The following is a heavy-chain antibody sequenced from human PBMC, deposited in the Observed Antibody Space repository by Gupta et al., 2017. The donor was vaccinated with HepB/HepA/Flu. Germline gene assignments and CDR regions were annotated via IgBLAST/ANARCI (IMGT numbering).Heavy chain of an antibody. D-gene: IGHD3-22*01. J-gene: IGHJ6*02. Sequence: QVQLQESGPGLVKPSETLSLTCTVSGGSISSYYWGWIRQPPGKGLEWIGYIYYSGSTNYNPSLKSRVTISVDTSKKQFSLKLSSVTAADTAIYYCARRGQISQWLPLDVWGQGTTVTVSS. V-gene: IGHV4-59*01. CDR3: ARRGQISQWLPLDV. CDR2: IYYSGST. CDR1: GGSISSYY.